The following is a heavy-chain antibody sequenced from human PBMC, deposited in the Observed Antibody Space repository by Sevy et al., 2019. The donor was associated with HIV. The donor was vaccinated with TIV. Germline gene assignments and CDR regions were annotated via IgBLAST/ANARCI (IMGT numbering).Heavy chain of an antibody. CDR1: GFTFSSYA. J-gene: IGHJ6*02. CDR2: ISGSGGST. Sequence: GGSLRLSCAASGFTFSSYAMSWVRQAPGKGLEWVSAISGSGGSTYYADSVKGRFTISRDNSKNTLYLQMNSLRAEDTAVYYCAKDLRFLEWFLHWEGMDVWGQGTTVTVSS. V-gene: IGHV3-23*01. D-gene: IGHD3-3*01. CDR3: AKDLRFLEWFLHWEGMDV.